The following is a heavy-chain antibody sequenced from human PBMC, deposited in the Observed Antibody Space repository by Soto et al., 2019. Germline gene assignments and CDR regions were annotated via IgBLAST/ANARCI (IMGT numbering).Heavy chain of an antibody. Sequence: QLQLQESGPGLVKPSETLSLTCTVSGGSISTSSYYWGWIRQPPGKGLEWIGSIYYSGGTYYNPSRKSRVPLSVDTSKNQFSLKLSSVAAADTAVYYCARDYDSRGDYWGQGTLVTVSS. CDR2: IYYSGGT. J-gene: IGHJ4*02. D-gene: IGHD3-22*01. CDR3: ARDYDSRGDY. CDR1: GGSISTSSYY. V-gene: IGHV4-39*01.